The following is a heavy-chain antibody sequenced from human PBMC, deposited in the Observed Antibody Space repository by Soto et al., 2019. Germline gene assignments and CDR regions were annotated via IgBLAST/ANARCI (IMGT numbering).Heavy chain of an antibody. D-gene: IGHD6-13*01. J-gene: IGHJ4*01. CDR1: GFTFSTYA. V-gene: IGHV3-23*01. CDR3: AMKMSGNRPFDY. CDR2: IGPSGGNT. Sequence: GGSLRLSCAASGFTFSTYAMSWVRQAPGKGLEWVSAIGPSGGNTDYADSVKGRFTISRDNSRNILLLQMNSLRAEDTAVYYCAMKMSGNRPFDYWGPGTLVTVSS.